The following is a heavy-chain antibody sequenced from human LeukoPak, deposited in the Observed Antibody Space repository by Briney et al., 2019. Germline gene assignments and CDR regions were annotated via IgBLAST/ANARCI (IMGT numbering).Heavy chain of an antibody. CDR3: ARGEYQLPQGN. Sequence: GGSLRLSCAASGFTVSSNYMSWVRQAPGKGLEWVSVIYSGGSTYYADSVKGRFTISRDNSRNTLYLQMNSLRAEDTAVYYCARGEYQLPQGNWGQGTLVTVSS. D-gene: IGHD2-2*01. V-gene: IGHV3-66*02. CDR2: IYSGGST. CDR1: GFTVSSNY. J-gene: IGHJ4*02.